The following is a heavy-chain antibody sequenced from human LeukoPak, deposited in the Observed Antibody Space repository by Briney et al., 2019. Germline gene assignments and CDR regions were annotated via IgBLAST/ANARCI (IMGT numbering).Heavy chain of an antibody. Sequence: PGGSLRLSCAASGSTFSSYWMHWVRQAPGKGLVWVSRINSDGSSTSYADSVKGRFTISRDNAKNTLYLQMNSLRAEDTAVCYCARAGLRLGELSLFTSLDYYYMDVWGKGTTVTVSS. V-gene: IGHV3-74*01. J-gene: IGHJ6*03. CDR2: INSDGSST. D-gene: IGHD3-16*02. CDR3: ARAGLRLGELSLFTSLDYYYMDV. CDR1: GSTFSSYW.